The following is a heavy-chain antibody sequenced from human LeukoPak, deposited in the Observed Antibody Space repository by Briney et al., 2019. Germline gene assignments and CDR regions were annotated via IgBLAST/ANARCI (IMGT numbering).Heavy chain of an antibody. J-gene: IGHJ4*02. CDR3: VRDDDIYGFDY. CDR2: VKKDDTYR. D-gene: IGHD3-3*02. Sequence: GGSLRLPCAASGFIFSRHWMHWVRQAPGEGLVCVARVKKDDTYRDYGDSVKGRFTISRDNAKNTLYLQMNSLRVEDTARYYCVRDDDIYGFDYWGQGTVVTVSS. CDR1: GFIFSRHW. V-gene: IGHV3-74*01.